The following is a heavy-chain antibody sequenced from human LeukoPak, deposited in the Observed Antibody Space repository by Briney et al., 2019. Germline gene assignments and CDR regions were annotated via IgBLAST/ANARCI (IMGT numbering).Heavy chain of an antibody. CDR2: INAGNGNT. V-gene: IGHV1-3*01. CDR3: ARAFVVVPAAMPY. Sequence: ASVTLSCKASGSTFTSCAMHWVRQAPGQGLERMGWINAGNGNTKYSQKFQGRVTITRDTSASTAYMELSSLRSEDTAVYYCARAFVVVPAAMPYWGQGTLVTVSS. CDR1: GSTFTSCA. D-gene: IGHD2-2*01. J-gene: IGHJ4*02.